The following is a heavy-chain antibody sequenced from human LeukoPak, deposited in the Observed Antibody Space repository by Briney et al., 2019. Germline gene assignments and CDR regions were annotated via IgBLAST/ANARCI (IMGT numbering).Heavy chain of an antibody. CDR2: ISYDGSNK. V-gene: IGHV3-30-3*01. D-gene: IGHD4-17*01. J-gene: IGHJ4*02. CDR1: GFTFSSYA. CDR3: ARATYGDYPFDY. Sequence: GGSLRLSCAASGFTFSSYAMHWVRQAPGKGLEWVAVISYDGSNKYYADSVKGRFTISRDNSKNTLYLQMNSLRAEDTAVYYCARATYGDYPFDYWGQGTLVTVPS.